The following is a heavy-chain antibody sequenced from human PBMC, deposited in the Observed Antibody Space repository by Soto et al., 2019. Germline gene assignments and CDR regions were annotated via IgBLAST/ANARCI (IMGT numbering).Heavy chain of an antibody. Sequence: QEQLVEFGGGVVQPGGSLRLSCVASGFSFSDYGLHWVRQAPGMGLEWVAVISDDGSSIYYSESVKGRFTISRDNSKDTLYLQMVSLRGDDTAVYYCAKVADYVISKRGQGTLVTVSS. CDR3: AKVADYVISK. J-gene: IGHJ4*02. D-gene: IGHD3-10*02. CDR2: ISDDGSSI. V-gene: IGHV3-30*18. CDR1: GFSFSDYG.